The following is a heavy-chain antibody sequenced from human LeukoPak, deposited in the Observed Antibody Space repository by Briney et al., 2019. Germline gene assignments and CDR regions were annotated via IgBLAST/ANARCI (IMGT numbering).Heavy chain of an antibody. CDR2: IKQDGSEK. V-gene: IGHV3-7*03. J-gene: IGHJ5*01. CDR3: ARVSGNYYRWFDS. D-gene: IGHD1-26*01. CDR1: RFTFSSYW. Sequence: GGSLRLSCAASRFTFSSYWMSWVRQAPGKGLEWVANIKQDGSEKYYVDSVKGRFTISRDNSKNSLYLQMNSLRAEDTAVYYCARVSGNYYRWFDSWGQGTLVTVSS.